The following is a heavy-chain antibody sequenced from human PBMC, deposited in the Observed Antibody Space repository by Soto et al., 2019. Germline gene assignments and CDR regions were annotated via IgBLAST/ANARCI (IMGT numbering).Heavy chain of an antibody. CDR3: AGFSSQPYLFDL. CDR2: IYYSGST. J-gene: IGHJ5*02. CDR1: GGSISSGDNS. V-gene: IGHV4-30-4*01. Sequence: SETLSLTCTVSGGSISSGDNSWTGIRQPQRKGLGWIGYIYYSGSTYYNQSLQSRVTISVDTSTNPFSLKLSSVTAADTAVYYCAGFSSQPYLFDLWGQGTPVTVSS.